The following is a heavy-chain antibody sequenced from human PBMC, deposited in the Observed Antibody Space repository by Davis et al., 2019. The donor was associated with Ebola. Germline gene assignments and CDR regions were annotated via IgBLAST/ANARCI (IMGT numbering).Heavy chain of an antibody. J-gene: IGHJ4*02. CDR1: GFTFSSYG. D-gene: IGHD4-23*01. CDR2: IWYDGSNK. Sequence: GESLKISCAASGFTFSSYGMHWVRQAPGKGLEWVAVIWYDGSNKYYADSVKGRFTISRDNSKNTLYLQMNSLRAEDTAVYYRARDQELGVTPPFDYWGQGTLVTVSS. CDR3: ARDQELGVTPPFDY. V-gene: IGHV3-33*08.